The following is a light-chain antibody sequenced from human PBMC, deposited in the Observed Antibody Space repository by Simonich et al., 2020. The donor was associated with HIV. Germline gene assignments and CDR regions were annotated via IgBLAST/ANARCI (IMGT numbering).Light chain of an antibody. CDR2: EDN. J-gene: IGLJ3*02. V-gene: IGLV6-57*01. Sequence: NFILTQPHSVSESPGKTVIISCTRSSGSIASKYVQWYQQRPGSSPTTVIYEDNQRPSGGPDRFSGSIDSSSNSASLTISGLKTEDEADYYCQSYDSSNWVFGGGTKLTVL. CDR3: QSYDSSNWV. CDR1: SGSIASKY.